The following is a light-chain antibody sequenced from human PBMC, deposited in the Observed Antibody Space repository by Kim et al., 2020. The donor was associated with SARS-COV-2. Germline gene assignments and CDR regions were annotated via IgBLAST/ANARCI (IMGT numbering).Light chain of an antibody. V-gene: IGKV3-15*01. Sequence: VSPGERVTFSCRASQSIRSNLAWYQQKPGQPPRLLIYGASTRATGIPVRFSASGSGTEFTLTISSLQSEDFAVYHCQQYNYWPLSFGGGTKVDI. CDR3: QQYNYWPLS. CDR1: QSIRSN. J-gene: IGKJ4*01. CDR2: GAS.